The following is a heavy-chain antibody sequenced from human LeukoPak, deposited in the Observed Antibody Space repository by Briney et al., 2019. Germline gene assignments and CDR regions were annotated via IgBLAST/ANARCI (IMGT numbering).Heavy chain of an antibody. Sequence: PGGSMSLSCAACGFPVSCNYMSWVRHARGKGLEWVAFIYSGGSTYYADSFQGRFTITRDKSTDTPYLQLNSLRAEDTAVYYCARERLELLRGHDAFDIWGQGTMVTVSS. D-gene: IGHD1-26*01. J-gene: IGHJ3*02. CDR2: IYSGGST. CDR3: ARERLELLRGHDAFDI. V-gene: IGHV3-53*01. CDR1: GFPVSCNY.